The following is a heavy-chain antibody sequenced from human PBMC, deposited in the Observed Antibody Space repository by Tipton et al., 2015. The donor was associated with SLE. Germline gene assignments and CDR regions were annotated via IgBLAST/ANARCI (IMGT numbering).Heavy chain of an antibody. CDR1: GGSFSGYY. J-gene: IGHJ4*01. V-gene: IGHV4-34*01. D-gene: IGHD3-10*01. CDR2: SNPSGNT. CDR3: ARGAKERITLVRVRPYYFDY. Sequence: TLSLTCAVYGGSFSGYYWSWIRQPPGKGLEWIGESNPSGNTNYNPSLKSRVTIFVDMSKNQLSLKMTSVTAADSAVYFCARGAKERITLVRVRPYYFDYWGQGSLVTV.